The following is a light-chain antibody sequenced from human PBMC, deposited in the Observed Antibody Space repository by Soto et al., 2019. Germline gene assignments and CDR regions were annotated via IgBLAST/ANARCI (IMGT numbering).Light chain of an antibody. CDR2: DAS. V-gene: IGKV3-11*01. CDR3: QPRASWPFT. Sequence: EVVMTQSPATLSLSPGDAATLSCRAGHDVSVSLVWYQQRPGQAPRLLIHDASNRATGIPARFSGSGSGTDFTLIIGSLQPEDSALYYCQPRASWPFTLRQGPKVEI. CDR1: HDVSVS. J-gene: IGKJ2*01.